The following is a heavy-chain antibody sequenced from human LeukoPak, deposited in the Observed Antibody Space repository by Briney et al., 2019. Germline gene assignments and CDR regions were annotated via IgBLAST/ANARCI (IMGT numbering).Heavy chain of an antibody. CDR3: ARDRMRYYYGSGSYYFDY. CDR1: GFTFSRYW. J-gene: IGHJ4*02. D-gene: IGHD3-10*01. Sequence: GGSLRLSCAASGFTFSRYWMHWVRQAPGKGLVWVSRINSDGSSTSYADSVKGRFTISRDNAKNSLYLQMNSLRAEDTAVYYCARDRMRYYYGSGSYYFDYWGQGTLVTVSS. CDR2: INSDGSST. V-gene: IGHV3-74*01.